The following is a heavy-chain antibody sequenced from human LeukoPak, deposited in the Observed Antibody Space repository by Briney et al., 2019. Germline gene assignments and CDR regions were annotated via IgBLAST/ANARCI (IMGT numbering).Heavy chain of an antibody. J-gene: IGHJ6*02. D-gene: IGHD1-26*01. CDR3: AKDWDPIYYYGMDV. CDR2: ISGSGGST. Sequence: GGSLRLSCAASGFTFSSYAMSWVRQAPGKGLEWVSAISGSGGSTYYADSVKGRFAISRDNSKNTLYLQMNSLRAEDTAVYYCAKDWDPIYYYGMDVWGQGTTVTVSS. V-gene: IGHV3-23*01. CDR1: GFTFSSYA.